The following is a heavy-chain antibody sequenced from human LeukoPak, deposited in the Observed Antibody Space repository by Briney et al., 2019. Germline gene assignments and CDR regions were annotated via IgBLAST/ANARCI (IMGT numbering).Heavy chain of an antibody. V-gene: IGHV1-8*01. D-gene: IGHD3-10*01. J-gene: IGHJ4*02. Sequence: ASEKVSCKASGYTFTSYDINWVRQATGQGLEWMGWMNPNSGNTGYAQKFQGRVTMTRDTSISTAYMELSRLRSDDTAVYYCARGEELGYYGSGSLDYWGQGTLVTVSS. CDR1: GYTFTSYD. CDR2: MNPNSGNT. CDR3: ARGEELGYYGSGSLDY.